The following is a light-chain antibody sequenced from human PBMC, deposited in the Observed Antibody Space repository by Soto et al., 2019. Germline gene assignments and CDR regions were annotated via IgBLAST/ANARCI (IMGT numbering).Light chain of an antibody. CDR2: GNN. CDR1: TYNIGAGYD. V-gene: IGLV1-40*01. CDR3: QSYDSTLSGYV. J-gene: IGLJ1*01. Sequence: QSVLTQPPSVSGAPGQRVTISCTGSTYNIGAGYDVHWYQHLPGTAPKLLIYGNNNRPSGVPDRFSGSKSGTSASLAITGLQAEDEADYYCQSYDSTLSGYVFGTGTKVTVL.